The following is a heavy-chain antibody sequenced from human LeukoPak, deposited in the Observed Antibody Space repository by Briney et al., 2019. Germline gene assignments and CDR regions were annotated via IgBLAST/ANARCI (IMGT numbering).Heavy chain of an antibody. J-gene: IGHJ4*02. CDR3: ARRIAAANFDY. CDR1: GRSISSRSYY. CDR2: IYYSGST. Sequence: SETLSLTCTVSGRSISSRSYYWGWIRQPPGKGLEWIGSIYYSGSTYYNPSLKSRVTISVDTSKNQFSLKLSSVTAADTAVYYCARRIAAANFDYWGQGTLVTVSS. D-gene: IGHD6-13*01. V-gene: IGHV4-39*01.